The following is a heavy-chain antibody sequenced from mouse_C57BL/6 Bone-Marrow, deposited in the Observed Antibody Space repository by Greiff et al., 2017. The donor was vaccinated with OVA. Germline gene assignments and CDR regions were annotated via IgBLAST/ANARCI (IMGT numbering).Heavy chain of an antibody. CDR3: ARGYYGSSYPFAY. J-gene: IGHJ3*01. CDR1: GYTFTSYG. Sequence: VKLVESGAELARPGASVKLSCKASGYTFTSYGISWVKQRTGQGLEWIGEIYPRSGNTYYNEKFKGKATLTADKSSSTAYMELRSLTSEDSAVYFCARGYYGSSYPFAYWGQGTLVTVSA. V-gene: IGHV1-81*01. CDR2: IYPRSGNT. D-gene: IGHD1-1*01.